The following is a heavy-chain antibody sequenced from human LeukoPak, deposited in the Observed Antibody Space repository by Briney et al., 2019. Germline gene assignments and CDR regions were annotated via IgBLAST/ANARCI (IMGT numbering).Heavy chain of an antibody. Sequence: GGSLRLSCAASGFTFSSYGMSWARQAPGKGLEWVSAISGSGGSTYYADSVKGRFTISRDNSKNTLYLQMNSLRAEDTAVYYCAKEPTVLTRYFDYWGQGNLVTVSS. D-gene: IGHD4/OR15-4a*01. V-gene: IGHV3-23*01. CDR1: GFTFSSYG. CDR2: ISGSGGST. CDR3: AKEPTVLTRYFDY. J-gene: IGHJ4*02.